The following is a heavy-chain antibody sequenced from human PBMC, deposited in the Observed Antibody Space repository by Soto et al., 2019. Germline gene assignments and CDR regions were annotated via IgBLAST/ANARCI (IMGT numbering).Heavy chain of an antibody. D-gene: IGHD3-22*01. V-gene: IGHV3-21*01. CDR1: GFTFSSYS. CDR3: ASAPYFYDSSAYLGY. J-gene: IGHJ4*02. CDR2: ISSSSSYI. Sequence: EVQLVESGGGLVKPGGSLRLSCAASGFTFSSYSMNWVRQAPGKGLEWVSSISSSSSYIYYADSVKGRFTTSRDNAKNSLYLQMNSLRAEDTAVYSCASAPYFYDSSAYLGYWGQGTLVTVSS.